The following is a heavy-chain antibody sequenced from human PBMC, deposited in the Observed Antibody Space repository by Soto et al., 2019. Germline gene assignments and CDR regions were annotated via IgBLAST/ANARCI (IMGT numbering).Heavy chain of an antibody. Sequence: SETLSLTCAVYGGSFSGYYWSWIRQPPGKGLEWIGEINHSGSTNYNPSLKSRVTISVDTSKNQFSLKLSSVTAADTAVYYCARAKENRYYFDYWGQGTLVTVSS. CDR3: ARAKENRYYFDY. V-gene: IGHV4-34*01. CDR1: GGSFSGYY. J-gene: IGHJ4*02. CDR2: INHSGST.